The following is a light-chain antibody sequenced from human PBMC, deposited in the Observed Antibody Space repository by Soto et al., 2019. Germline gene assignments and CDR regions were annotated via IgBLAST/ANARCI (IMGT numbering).Light chain of an antibody. CDR3: QSYDSSLRVV. CDR2: GNS. V-gene: IGLV1-40*01. Sequence: QPVLTQPPSVSGAPGQRVTISCTGSSSNIGAGYDVHWYQQLPGTAPKLLIYGNSNRPSGVPDRFSGSKSGTSASLAITGLQAEGEADYYCQSYDSSLRVVFGGGTKLTVL. J-gene: IGLJ2*01. CDR1: SSNIGAGYD.